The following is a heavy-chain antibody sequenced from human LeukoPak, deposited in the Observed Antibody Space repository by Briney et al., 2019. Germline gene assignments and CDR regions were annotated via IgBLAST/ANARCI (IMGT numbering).Heavy chain of an antibody. CDR2: INAGNGNT. J-gene: IGHJ4*02. CDR1: GYTFTSYA. D-gene: IGHD4-17*01. Sequence: ASVKVSCKASGYTFTSYAMHWVRQAPGQGLEWMGWINAGNGNTKYSQKFQGRVTITRDTSASTAYMELSSLRSEDTAVYYCARAPAYGDLYYFDYWGQGTLVTVSS. CDR3: ARAPAYGDLYYFDY. V-gene: IGHV1-3*01.